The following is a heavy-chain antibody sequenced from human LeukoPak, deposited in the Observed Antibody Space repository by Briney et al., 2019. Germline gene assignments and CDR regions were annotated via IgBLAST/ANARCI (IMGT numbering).Heavy chain of an antibody. CDR2: IRYDGSNK. CDR3: AKAPLRVVPAATTDYYCYMDV. CDR1: GFTFSSYG. V-gene: IGHV3-30*02. Sequence: PGGSLRLSCAASGFTFSSYGMHWVRQAPGKGLEWVPFIRYDGSNKYYADSVKGRFTISRDNSKNTLYLQMNSLGAEDTAVYYCAKAPLRVVPAATTDYYCYMDVWRTGTTVTVSS. J-gene: IGHJ6*03. D-gene: IGHD2-2*01.